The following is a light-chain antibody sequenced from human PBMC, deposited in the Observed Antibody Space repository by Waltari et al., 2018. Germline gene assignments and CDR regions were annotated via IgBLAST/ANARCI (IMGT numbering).Light chain of an antibody. CDR2: GAS. V-gene: IGKV3-15*01. CDR1: QTVTND. Sequence: ELVMTQSPASLSVSPGERATLSCTASQTVTNDLAWYQQKPGQAPKLLIFGASTRATGVPARFSGSGSGTEFTLTIGSVQSEDFAVYYCQQYSDWIAFGGGTKVDLK. J-gene: IGKJ4*01. CDR3: QQYSDWIA.